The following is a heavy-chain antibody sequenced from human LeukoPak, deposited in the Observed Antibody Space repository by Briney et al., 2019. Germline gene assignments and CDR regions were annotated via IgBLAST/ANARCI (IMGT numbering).Heavy chain of an antibody. V-gene: IGHV3-64*01. CDR3: ARGGVTRIMKDIYFDH. J-gene: IGHJ4*02. CDR1: GFYFSSYA. Sequence: GGSLRLSCAASGFYFSSYAMHWVRQAPGKGLEYVSAISSSGGRSEGGSTYYASSVKGRFTISRDNSKNTLYLQMGSLRVEDMAVYYCARGGVTRIMKDIYFDHWGQGIVVTVSS. CDR2: ISSSGGRSEGGST. D-gene: IGHD2-15*01.